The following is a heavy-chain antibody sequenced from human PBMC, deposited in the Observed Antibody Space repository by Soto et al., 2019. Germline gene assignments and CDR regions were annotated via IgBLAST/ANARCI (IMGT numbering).Heavy chain of an antibody. V-gene: IGHV1-3*01. Sequence: GASVKVSCKASGYTFTSYGIHWVRQAPGQRLELTGWINAGNGNTKYSEKFQGRVTITRDTSASTAYLELSSLRSEDTAVYYCGRDPRDSSAYYRHYYYGMYVWGQRTTGTVSS. CDR1: GYTFTSYG. CDR2: INAGNGNT. D-gene: IGHD3-22*01. J-gene: IGHJ6*02. CDR3: GRDPRDSSAYYRHYYYGMYV.